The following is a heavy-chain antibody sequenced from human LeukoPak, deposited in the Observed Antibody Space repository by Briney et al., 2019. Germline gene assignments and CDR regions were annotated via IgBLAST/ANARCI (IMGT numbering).Heavy chain of an antibody. CDR1: GSSFSVYY. Sequence: AAVTVSCKSSGSSFSVYYMHWVWLPHGQGLEWMGWINTNSGGTNYAQKLQGRVTMTTDTSTSTAYMELRSLRSDDTAVYYCARDPGWFGGLYFDYWGEGTLVTVSS. CDR3: ARDPGWFGGLYFDY. V-gene: IGHV1-2*02. D-gene: IGHD3-10*01. CDR2: INTNSGGT. J-gene: IGHJ4*02.